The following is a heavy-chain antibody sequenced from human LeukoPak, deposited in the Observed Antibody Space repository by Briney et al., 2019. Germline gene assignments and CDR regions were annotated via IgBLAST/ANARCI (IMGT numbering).Heavy chain of an antibody. CDR2: ISSSGSTI. D-gene: IGHD5-12*01. CDR3: ARERPNIVATIIDYYYYGMDV. CDR1: GFTFSSYE. J-gene: IGHJ6*02. Sequence: PGRPLRLSCAASGFTFSSYEMNWVRQAPGKGLEWVSYISSSGSTIYYADSVKGRFTISRDNAKNSLYLQMNSLRAEDTAVYYCARERPNIVATIIDYYYYGMDVWGQGTTVTVSS. V-gene: IGHV3-48*03.